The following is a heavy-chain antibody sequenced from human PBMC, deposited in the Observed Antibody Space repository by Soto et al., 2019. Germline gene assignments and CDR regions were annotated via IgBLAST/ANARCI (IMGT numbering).Heavy chain of an antibody. CDR1: GGSISSYY. Sequence: SETLSPTCTVSGGSISSYYWSWIRQPPGKGLEWIGYIYYSGSTNYNPSLKSRVTISVDTSKNQFSLKLSSVTAADTAVYYCARHTYSVAATPDSTPLDYWGQGTLVTVSS. D-gene: IGHD2-15*01. V-gene: IGHV4-59*08. CDR3: ARHTYSVAATPDSTPLDY. CDR2: IYYSGST. J-gene: IGHJ4*02.